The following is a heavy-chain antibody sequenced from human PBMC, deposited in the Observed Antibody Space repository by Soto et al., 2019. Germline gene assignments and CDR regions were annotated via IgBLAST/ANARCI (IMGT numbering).Heavy chain of an antibody. CDR2: INPNNGDT. J-gene: IGHJ6*02. Sequence: ASVKVSSKAPGYIFSGYYMHWLRQAPGQGLEWMGWINPNNGDTKYAQKFQGRVTVTRDTSTSTAYMGLSSLTSDDTAVYYCVRSLAEGYFPISGRYKTPLNGMNVWGQGTRVTVCS. D-gene: IGHD2-15*01. CDR3: VRSLAEGYFPISGRYKTPLNGMNV. CDR1: GYIFSGYY. V-gene: IGHV1-2*02.